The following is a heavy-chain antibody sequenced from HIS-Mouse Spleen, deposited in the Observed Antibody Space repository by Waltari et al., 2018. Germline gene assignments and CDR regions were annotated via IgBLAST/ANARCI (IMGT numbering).Heavy chain of an antibody. D-gene: IGHD6-6*01. CDR2: IYYSGST. J-gene: IGHJ4*02. CDR3: ARHEDSSSFDY. CDR1: GGSISSYY. V-gene: IGHV4-59*08. Sequence: QVQLQESGPGLVKPSETLSLTCTVSGGSISSYYWRWIRQPPGKGLEWIGYIYYSGSTNYNPSLKSRVTISVDTSKNQFSLKLSSVTAADTAVYYCARHEDSSSFDYWGQGTLVTVSS.